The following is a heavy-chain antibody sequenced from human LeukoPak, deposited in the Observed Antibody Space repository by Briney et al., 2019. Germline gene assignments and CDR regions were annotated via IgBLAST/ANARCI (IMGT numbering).Heavy chain of an antibody. CDR2: IYYSGST. CDR3: ARGIAARSWFDP. D-gene: IGHD6-6*01. CDR1: GGSVTSYY. Sequence: SETLSLTCTVSGGSVTSYYWTWIRQPPGKGLEWIGYIYYSGSTNYNPSLKSRVTISVDTSKNQFSLKLSSVTAADTAVYYCARGIAARSWFDPWGQGTLVTVSS. J-gene: IGHJ5*02. V-gene: IGHV4-59*02.